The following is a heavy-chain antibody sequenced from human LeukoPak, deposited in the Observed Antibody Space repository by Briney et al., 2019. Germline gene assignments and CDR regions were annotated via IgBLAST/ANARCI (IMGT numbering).Heavy chain of an antibody. Sequence: PSETLSLTCAVYGGSFSGYYWSWIRQPPGKGLEWIGEINLRGSTNYNPSLKSRVTISVDTSKNQFSLQLSSVTAADTAVYYCARDGRLTTVVAPDYYYYMDVWGKGTTVTVSS. CDR2: INLRGST. D-gene: IGHD4-23*01. J-gene: IGHJ6*03. CDR3: ARDGRLTTVVAPDYYYYMDV. V-gene: IGHV4-34*01. CDR1: GGSFSGYY.